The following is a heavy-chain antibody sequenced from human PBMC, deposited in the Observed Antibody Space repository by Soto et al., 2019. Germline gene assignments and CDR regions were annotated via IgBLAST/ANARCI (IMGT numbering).Heavy chain of an antibody. CDR3: ARGGAVPSRYWFDP. V-gene: IGHV4-31*03. D-gene: IGHD2-2*01. Sequence: SETLSLTCTVSGGSISSGGYYWSWIRQHPGKGLEWIGYIYYSGSTYYNPSLKSRVTISVDTSKNQFSLKLSSVTAADTAVYYCARGGAVPSRYWFDPWGQGTLVTVSS. CDR1: GGSISSGGYY. CDR2: IYYSGST. J-gene: IGHJ5*02.